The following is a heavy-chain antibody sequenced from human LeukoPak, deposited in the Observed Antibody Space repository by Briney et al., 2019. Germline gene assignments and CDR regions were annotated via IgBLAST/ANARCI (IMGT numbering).Heavy chain of an antibody. Sequence: GGSLRLSCAASGFTFSSYAMSWVRQAPGKGLEWVSAISGSGGSTYYADSVKGRFTISRDNSRNTLYLQMNSLRVEDTAVYYCVGSYFYDSRADFWGQGTLVTVSS. CDR3: VGSYFYDSRADF. CDR2: ISGSGGST. CDR1: GFTFSSYA. J-gene: IGHJ4*02. D-gene: IGHD3-22*01. V-gene: IGHV3-23*01.